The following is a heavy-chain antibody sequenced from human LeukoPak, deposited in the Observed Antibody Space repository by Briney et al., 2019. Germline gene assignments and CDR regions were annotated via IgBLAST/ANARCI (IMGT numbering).Heavy chain of an antibody. D-gene: IGHD3-10*01. Sequence: PGGSLRLSCAASGFTFSRYAMSWVRQAPGKGLEWVSAISGSGGSTYYADSVKGRFTISRDNSKNTLYLQMNSLRAEDTAVYYCAKITMVRGVIISEDYWGQGTLVTVSS. V-gene: IGHV3-23*01. CDR1: GFTFSRYA. CDR2: ISGSGGST. CDR3: AKITMVRGVIISEDY. J-gene: IGHJ4*02.